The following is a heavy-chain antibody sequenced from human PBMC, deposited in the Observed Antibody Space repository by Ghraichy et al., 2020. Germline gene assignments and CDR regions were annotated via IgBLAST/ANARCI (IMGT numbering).Heavy chain of an antibody. Sequence: GGSLRLSCAASGFTFSSYGMHWVRQAPGKGLEWVAVIWYDGSNKYYADSVKGRFTISRDNSKNTLYLQMNSLRAEDTAVYYCARDLATTYYDFWGEDYWGQGTLVTVSS. V-gene: IGHV3-33*01. CDR3: ARDLATTYYDFWGEDY. CDR1: GFTFSSYG. J-gene: IGHJ4*02. CDR2: IWYDGSNK. D-gene: IGHD3-3*01.